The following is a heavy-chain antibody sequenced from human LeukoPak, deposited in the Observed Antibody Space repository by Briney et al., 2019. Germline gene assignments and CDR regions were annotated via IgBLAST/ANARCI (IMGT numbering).Heavy chain of an antibody. V-gene: IGHV3-23*01. CDR2: ISGNGGSI. D-gene: IGHD6-13*01. CDR1: GFTFNNYA. Sequence: GGSLRLSCAVSGFTFNNYAMTWVRQAPGKGLDWVSVISGNGGSIYYADSVKGRFTISRDNSKSTLYLQMNSLRAEDTAVYYCVSEVGQLKDWGQGTLVTVSS. CDR3: VSEVGQLKD. J-gene: IGHJ4*02.